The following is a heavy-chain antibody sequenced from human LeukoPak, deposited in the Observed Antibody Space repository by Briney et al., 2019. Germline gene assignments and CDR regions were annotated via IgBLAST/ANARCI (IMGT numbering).Heavy chain of an antibody. V-gene: IGHV1-24*01. CDR2: FDPEDGET. J-gene: IGHJ1*01. D-gene: IGHD6-19*01. CDR3: ATDPYSSGWLYFQH. CDR1: GYTLTELS. Sequence: GASVKVSCKVSGYTLTELSMHWVRQAPGKGLEWMGGFDPEDGETIYAQKFQGRVTMTEDTSTDTAYMEPSSLRSEDTAVYYCATDPYSSGWLYFQHWGQGTLVTVSS.